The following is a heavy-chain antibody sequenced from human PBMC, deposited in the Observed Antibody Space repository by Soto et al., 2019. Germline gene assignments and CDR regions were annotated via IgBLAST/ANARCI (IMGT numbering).Heavy chain of an antibody. Sequence: QVQLQESGPGLVKPSQTLSLTCTVSGGSISSGGFYWSWIRQYPGRGLEWIGYIYYSGSTYYNPSLKNRVNISVDTSKNQFSLKLSSVTAADTAVYYCARALRGYSYGGDFDYWGQGTLVTVSS. D-gene: IGHD5-18*01. CDR3: ARALRGYSYGGDFDY. J-gene: IGHJ4*02. V-gene: IGHV4-31*03. CDR1: GGSISSGGFY. CDR2: IYYSGST.